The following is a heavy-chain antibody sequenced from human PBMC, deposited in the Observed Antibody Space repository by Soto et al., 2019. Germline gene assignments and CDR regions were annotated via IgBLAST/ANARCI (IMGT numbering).Heavy chain of an antibody. CDR1: GGSISSGGYY. D-gene: IGHD3-22*01. CDR2: IYYSGST. J-gene: IGHJ5*02. V-gene: IGHV4-31*03. CDR3: ARGDYYDSRMNWFDP. Sequence: SETLSLTCTVSGGSISSGGYYWSWIRQHPGKGLEWIGYIYYSGSTYYNPSLKSRVTISVDTSKNQFSLKLSSVTAADTAVYYCARGDYYDSRMNWFDPWGQGTLVTVSS.